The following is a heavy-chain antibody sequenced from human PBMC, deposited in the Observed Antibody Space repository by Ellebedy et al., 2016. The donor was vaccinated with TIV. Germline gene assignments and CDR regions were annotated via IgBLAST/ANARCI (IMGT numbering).Heavy chain of an antibody. CDR2: ISGYNGNT. V-gene: IGHV1-18*01. Sequence: ASVKVSXXASGYTFINYGISWVRQAPGQGLELMGWISGYNGNTNYAQKLQGRVTMTTDTSTSTAYMELRSLRSDDTAVYYCARFPGPLRRNYYHYMDVWGKGTTVTVSS. D-gene: IGHD4-17*01. CDR3: ARFPGPLRRNYYHYMDV. J-gene: IGHJ6*03. CDR1: GYTFINYG.